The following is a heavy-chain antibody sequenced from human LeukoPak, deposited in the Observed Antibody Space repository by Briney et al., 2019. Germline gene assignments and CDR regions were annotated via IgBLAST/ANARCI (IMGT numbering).Heavy chain of an antibody. V-gene: IGHV3-7*01. Sequence: GGSLRLSCAASGFTFSSYWMSWVRQAPGKGLERVANIKQDGSEKYYVDSVKGRFTISRDNAKNSLYLQMNSLRAEDTAVYYCARADFWEGWNYDYYYGMDVWGQGTTVTVSS. CDR1: GFTFSSYW. J-gene: IGHJ6*02. CDR2: IKQDGSEK. D-gene: IGHD1-7*01. CDR3: ARADFWEGWNYDYYYGMDV.